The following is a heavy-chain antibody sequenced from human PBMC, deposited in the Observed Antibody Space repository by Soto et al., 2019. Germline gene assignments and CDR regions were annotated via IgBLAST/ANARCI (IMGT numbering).Heavy chain of an antibody. CDR2: ISGSGGST. CDR1: GFTFSSYA. V-gene: IGHV3-23*01. D-gene: IGHD6-19*01. J-gene: IGHJ4*02. Sequence: EVQLLESGGGLVQPGGSLRLSCAASGFTFSSYAMSWVRQAPGKGLEWVAAISGSGGSTYYADSVKGRFTISRDNSKNTLYLQMNSLRAEDTAVYYCAKGKEIGWYGPLGDYWGQGTLVTVSS. CDR3: AKGKEIGWYGPLGDY.